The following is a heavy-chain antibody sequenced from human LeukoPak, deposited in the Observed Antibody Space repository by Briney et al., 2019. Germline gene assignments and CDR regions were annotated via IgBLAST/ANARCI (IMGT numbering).Heavy chain of an antibody. Sequence: EASVKVSCKASGYTFTSYAMHWVRQAPGQRLEWMGWISAYNGNTNYAQKLQGRVTMTTDTSTSTAYMELRSLRSDDTAVYYCARDLPITMIVRGTSNDYWGQGTLVTVSS. V-gene: IGHV1-18*01. CDR1: GYTFTSYA. D-gene: IGHD3-22*01. CDR3: ARDLPITMIVRGTSNDY. J-gene: IGHJ4*02. CDR2: ISAYNGNT.